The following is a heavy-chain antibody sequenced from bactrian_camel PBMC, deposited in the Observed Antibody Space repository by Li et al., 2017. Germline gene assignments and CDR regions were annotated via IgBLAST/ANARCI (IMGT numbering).Heavy chain of an antibody. J-gene: IGHJ4*01. Sequence: VQLVESGGGSVQSGGSLRLSCAASGFTFSNYAMSWVRQAPGKGLEWVSSINGGGTGSAYYADSVKGRFTTSKDNAKNTLYLQMNSLKPEDTAVYYCATEDYSGGAIYKGDYTLTYWGRGTQVTVS. CDR1: GFTFSNYA. CDR3: ATEDYSGGAIYKGDYTLTY. CDR2: INGGGTGSA. V-gene: IGHV3S31*01. D-gene: IGHD2*01.